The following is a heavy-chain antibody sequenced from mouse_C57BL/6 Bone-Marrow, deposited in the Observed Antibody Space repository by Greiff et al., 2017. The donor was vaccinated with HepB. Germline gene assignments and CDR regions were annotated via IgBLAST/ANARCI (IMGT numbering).Heavy chain of an antibody. V-gene: IGHV5-4*01. CDR2: ISDGGSYT. CDR3: ARGPYYLDY. Sequence: EVQLVESGGGLVKPGGSLKLSCAASGFTFSSYAMSWVRQTPEKRLEWVATISDGGSYTYYPDNVKGRLTISKDNANNNLYLQMSHLKSEDTAMYYCARGPYYLDYWGQGTTLTVSS. CDR1: GFTFSSYA. J-gene: IGHJ2*01.